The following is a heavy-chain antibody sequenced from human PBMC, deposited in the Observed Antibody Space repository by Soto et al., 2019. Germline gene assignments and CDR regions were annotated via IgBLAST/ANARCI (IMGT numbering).Heavy chain of an antibody. J-gene: IGHJ4*02. CDR2: ISGSGGST. Sequence: GGSLRLSCAASGCTFSSYAMSWVRQAPGKGLEWVSAISGSGGSTYYADSVKGRFTISRDNSKNTLYLQMNSLRAEDTAVYYCAKIYSGSYIFDYWGQGTLVTVSS. CDR1: GCTFSSYA. V-gene: IGHV3-23*01. CDR3: AKIYSGSYIFDY. D-gene: IGHD1-26*01.